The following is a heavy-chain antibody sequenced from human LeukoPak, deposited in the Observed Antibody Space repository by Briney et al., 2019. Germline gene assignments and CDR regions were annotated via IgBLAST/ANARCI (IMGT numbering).Heavy chain of an antibody. Sequence: GSSVKVSCNASGGTFSSYAISWVRQAPGQGLEWMGGIIPIFGTANYAQKFQGRVTITADESTSTAYMELSSLRSEDTAVYYCARAGTSGFDYWGQGTLVTVSP. CDR2: IIPIFGTA. D-gene: IGHD6-13*01. CDR3: ARAGTSGFDY. J-gene: IGHJ4*02. CDR1: GGTFSSYA. V-gene: IGHV1-69*01.